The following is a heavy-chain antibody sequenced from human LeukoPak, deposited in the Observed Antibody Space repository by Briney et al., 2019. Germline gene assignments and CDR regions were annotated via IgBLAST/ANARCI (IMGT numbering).Heavy chain of an antibody. CDR2: IKQDGSEK. J-gene: IGHJ6*02. D-gene: IGHD2-21*02. CDR3: ARDRGSDYYLSRCGMAV. CDR1: GFTFSSFW. Sequence: GGSLRLSCAASGFTFSSFWMSWVRQAPGKGLEWVANIKQDGSEKYYVDSVKGRFTISRDNAKNSLYLQMNSLRAEDTAVYYCARDRGSDYYLSRCGMAVWGQGTTVTVSS. V-gene: IGHV3-7*01.